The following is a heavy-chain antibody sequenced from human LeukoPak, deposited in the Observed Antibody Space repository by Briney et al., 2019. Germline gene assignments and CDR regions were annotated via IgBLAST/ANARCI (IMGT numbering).Heavy chain of an antibody. V-gene: IGHV1-8*02. Sequence: ASVKLSCTASGYTFTSYDINWGRHPTGQGLEWMGCMNPNSGNTGYEQKFQSRVTMARNTSMCTGYMEMCSLRCEDTAVYYCARVVVVPASEARFGNVYATWGQEPLVTVSS. CDR3: ARVVVVPASEARFGNVYAT. CDR2: MNPNSGNT. J-gene: IGHJ5*02. D-gene: IGHD2-2*01. CDR1: GYTFTSYD.